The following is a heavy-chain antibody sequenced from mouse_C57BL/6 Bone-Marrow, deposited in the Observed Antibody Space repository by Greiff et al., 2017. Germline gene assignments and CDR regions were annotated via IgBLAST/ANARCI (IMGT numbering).Heavy chain of an antibody. D-gene: IGHD1-1*01. Sequence: QVHVKQPGAELVKPGASVKLSCKASGYTFTSYWMHWVKQRPGQGLEWIGMIHPNSGSTNYNEKFKSKATLTVDKSSSTAYMQLSSLTSEDSAVYYYAREGTLYSYYAMDYWGQGTSVTVSS. CDR3: AREGTLYSYYAMDY. CDR1: GYTFTSYW. V-gene: IGHV1-64*01. CDR2: IHPNSGST. J-gene: IGHJ4*01.